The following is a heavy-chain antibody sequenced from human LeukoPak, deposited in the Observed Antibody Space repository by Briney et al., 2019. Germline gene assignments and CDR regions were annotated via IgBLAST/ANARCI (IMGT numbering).Heavy chain of an antibody. V-gene: IGHV4-59*01. CDR1: GGSISSYY. CDR3: AREGVRLGDDSSGYYYVSASDI. J-gene: IGHJ3*02. D-gene: IGHD3-22*01. Sequence: NPSETLSLTCTVSGGSISSYYWSWIRQPPGKGLEWIGYIYYSGSTNYNPSLKSRVTISVDTSKNQFSLKLSSVTAADTAVYYCAREGVRLGDDSSGYYYVSASDIWGQGTMVTVSS. CDR2: IYYSGST.